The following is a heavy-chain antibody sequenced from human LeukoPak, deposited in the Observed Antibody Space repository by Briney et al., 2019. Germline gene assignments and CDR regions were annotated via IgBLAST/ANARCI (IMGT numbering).Heavy chain of an antibody. CDR2: INPSGGST. D-gene: IGHD1-7*01. CDR3: AREDNWNYPYYYYGMDV. CDR1: GYTFTSYY. Sequence: ASVKVSCKASGYTFTSYYMHWVRQAPGQGLEWMGIINPSGGSTSYAQKFQGRVTMTRDTSTSTVYMELSSLRSEDTAVYYCAREDNWNYPYYYYGMDVWGQGTTVTVSS. J-gene: IGHJ6*02. V-gene: IGHV1-46*01.